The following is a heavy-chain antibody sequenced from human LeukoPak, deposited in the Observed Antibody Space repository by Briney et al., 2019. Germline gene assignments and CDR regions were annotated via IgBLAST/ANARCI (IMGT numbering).Heavy chain of an antibody. CDR1: GGSFSGYY. D-gene: IGHD3-10*01. Sequence: SETLSLTCDVYGGSFSGYYWSWIRQPPGKGLEWIGEINHSGSTNYNPSLKSRVTISVDTSKNQFSLKLSSVTAADTAVYYCARETMVRFDPWGQGTLVTVSS. CDR3: ARETMVRFDP. J-gene: IGHJ5*02. CDR2: INHSGST. V-gene: IGHV4-34*01.